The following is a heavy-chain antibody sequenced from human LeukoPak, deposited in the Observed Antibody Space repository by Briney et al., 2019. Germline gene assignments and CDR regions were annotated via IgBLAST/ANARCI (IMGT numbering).Heavy chain of an antibody. CDR2: ISDSSSLT. CDR1: GFTFSSFG. V-gene: IGHV3-48*02. D-gene: IGHD3-10*01. Sequence: RGSLRLSCAASGFTFSSFGMNWVRQAPGKGLEWVSYISDSSSLTYYADSVKGRFTISRDNAKNSLSLQLNSLRDEDTAVYFCAKVIRGGYGMDVWGQGTTVTVSS. CDR3: AKVIRGGYGMDV. J-gene: IGHJ6*02.